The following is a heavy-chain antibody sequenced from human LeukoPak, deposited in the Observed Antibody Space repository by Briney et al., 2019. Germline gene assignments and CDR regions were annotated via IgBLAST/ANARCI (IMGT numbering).Heavy chain of an antibody. J-gene: IGHJ6*02. CDR3: ARDCTSCSYYYCGMDV. V-gene: IGHV1-18*01. Sequence: GASVKVSCKASGYTFTSYGISWVRQAPGQGLEWMGWISAYNGNANYAQKLQGRVTMTTDTSTSTAYMELRSLRSDDTAVYYCARDCTSCSYYYCGMDVWGQGTTVTVSS. D-gene: IGHD2-2*01. CDR2: ISAYNGNA. CDR1: GYTFTSYG.